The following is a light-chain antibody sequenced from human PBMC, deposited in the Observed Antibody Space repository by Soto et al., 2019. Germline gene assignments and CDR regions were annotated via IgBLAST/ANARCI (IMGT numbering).Light chain of an antibody. V-gene: IGKV3-11*01. CDR3: LQRNT. J-gene: IGKJ5*01. CDR1: QSVSTY. Sequence: VLTQSPVTLSLSPGARATLSCRASQSVSTYVAWYRQVPGQPPRLLIYDNTNRAAGIPPRFSGSRSGTDFTLPIRSVEPEDFALYYCLQRNTFGQGTRLEIK. CDR2: DNT.